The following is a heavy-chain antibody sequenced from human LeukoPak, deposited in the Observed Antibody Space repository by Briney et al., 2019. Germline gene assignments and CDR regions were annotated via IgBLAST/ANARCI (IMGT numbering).Heavy chain of an antibody. V-gene: IGHV1-46*01. CDR2: INPSSTGT. Sequence: ASVKVSCKASGYTFTSYYLHWVRQAPGQGLEWMGIINPSSTGTSFAQNFQGRVTMTTDTSTSTAYMELRSLRSDDTAVYYCARGGSGAYGSGSYYTALDIWGQGTMVTVSS. CDR1: GYTFTSYY. J-gene: IGHJ3*02. CDR3: ARGGSGAYGSGSYYTALDI. D-gene: IGHD3-10*01.